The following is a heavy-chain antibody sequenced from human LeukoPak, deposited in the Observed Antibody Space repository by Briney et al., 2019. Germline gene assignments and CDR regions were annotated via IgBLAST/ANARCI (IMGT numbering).Heavy chain of an antibody. J-gene: IGHJ5*02. CDR3: ARDRAGGELKQLVWFDP. D-gene: IGHD6-6*01. V-gene: IGHV4-39*07. CDR2: IYYSGST. CDR1: GGSISSSSYY. Sequence: SETLSLTCTVSGGSISSSSYYWGWIRQPPGKGREWIGSIYYSGSTYYNPSLKSRVTISVDTSKNQFSLKLSSVTAADTAVYYCARDRAGGELKQLVWFDPWGQGTLVTVSS.